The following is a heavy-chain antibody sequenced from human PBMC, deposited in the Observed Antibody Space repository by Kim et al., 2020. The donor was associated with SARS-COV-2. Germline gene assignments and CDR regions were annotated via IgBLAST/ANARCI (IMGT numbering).Heavy chain of an antibody. Sequence: GGSLRLSCAASGFTFSSYAMSWVRQAPGKGLEWVSAISGSGGSTYYADSVKGRFTISRDNSKNTLYLQMNSLRAEDTAVYYCAKSFALLWFGELLFDPWGQGTLVTVSS. CDR3: AKSFALLWFGELLFDP. CDR1: GFTFSSYA. J-gene: IGHJ5*02. V-gene: IGHV3-23*01. D-gene: IGHD3-10*01. CDR2: ISGSGGST.